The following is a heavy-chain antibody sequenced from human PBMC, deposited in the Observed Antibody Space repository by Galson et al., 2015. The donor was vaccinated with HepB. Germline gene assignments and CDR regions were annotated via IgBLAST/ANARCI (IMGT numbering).Heavy chain of an antibody. Sequence: SVKVSCKASGGNFTISSIYWVRQAPGQGLEWMGEIIPIFGTANYAQKFQGRVTIIADESTSTVYMELISLRSEDSAVYYCARDCSGGRCYLEGSTEWGQGTLVTVSS. D-gene: IGHD2-15*01. V-gene: IGHV1-69*13. CDR2: IIPIFGTA. CDR3: ARDCSGGRCYLEGSTE. J-gene: IGHJ4*02. CDR1: GGNFTISS.